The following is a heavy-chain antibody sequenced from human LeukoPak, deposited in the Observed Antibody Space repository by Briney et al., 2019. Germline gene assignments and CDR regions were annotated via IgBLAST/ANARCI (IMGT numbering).Heavy chain of an antibody. CDR2: INPNSGGT. Sequence: ASVKVSCEASGYTFTGYYMHWVRQAPGQGLEWMGWINPNSGGTNYAQKFQGRVTMTRDTSISTAYMELSRLRSDDTAVYYCARATTYYYDSSGLPDDAFDIWGQGTMVTVSS. CDR1: GYTFTGYY. D-gene: IGHD3-22*01. CDR3: ARATTYYYDSSGLPDDAFDI. J-gene: IGHJ3*02. V-gene: IGHV1-2*02.